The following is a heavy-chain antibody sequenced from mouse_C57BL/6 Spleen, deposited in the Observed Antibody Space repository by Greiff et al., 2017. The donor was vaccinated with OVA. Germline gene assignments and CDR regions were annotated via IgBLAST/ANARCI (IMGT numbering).Heavy chain of an antibody. CDR3: AGRGTGAMDY. V-gene: IGHV1-53*01. J-gene: IGHJ4*01. CDR1: GYTFTSYW. D-gene: IGHD3-3*01. Sequence: QVQLQQSGTELVKPGASVKLSCKASGYTFTSYWMHWVKQRPGQGLEWIGNIIPSNGGTNYNEKLKSRATLSVDKSSSTAYLQLSSLKSEDSAVYYCAGRGTGAMDYWGQGTSVTVSS. CDR2: IIPSNGGT.